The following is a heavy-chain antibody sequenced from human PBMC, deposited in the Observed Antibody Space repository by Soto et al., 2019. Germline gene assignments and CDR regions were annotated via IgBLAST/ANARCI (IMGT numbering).Heavy chain of an antibody. D-gene: IGHD6-6*01. J-gene: IGHJ4*02. V-gene: IGHV1-3*01. CDR3: ARDRAGTSSWGFDH. Sequence: QVPLVQSGAEVKKPGASVKVSCKASGYTFTTNTIHWVRQAPGQTLEWMGWINAGNDNTKSSQKFQARVTLTKHTSATTVYMERSSLRSEDTAVYYCARDRAGTSSWGFDHWGQGTLITVSS. CDR1: GYTFTTNT. CDR2: INAGNDNT.